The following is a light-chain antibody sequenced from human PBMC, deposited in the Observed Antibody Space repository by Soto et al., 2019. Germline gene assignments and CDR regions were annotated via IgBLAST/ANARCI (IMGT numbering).Light chain of an antibody. Sequence: QSVLTQPASVSGSPGQSITISCTGTSRDVGAYNYVSWYQQHPGKAPKLVIYDVTYRPPGVSNRFSGSKSGNTASLTISGLQSEDEADYHCSSFTSSSTVVFGGGTKLTVL. CDR3: SSFTSSSTVV. J-gene: IGLJ2*01. CDR1: SRDVGAYNY. V-gene: IGLV2-14*03. CDR2: DVT.